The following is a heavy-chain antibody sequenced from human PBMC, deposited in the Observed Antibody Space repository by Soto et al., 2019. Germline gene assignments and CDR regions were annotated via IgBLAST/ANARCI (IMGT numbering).Heavy chain of an antibody. CDR1: GFTFSSSW. CDR2: INSDGSSA. J-gene: IGHJ4*02. CDR3: VRGGFYSNFYLDS. D-gene: IGHD4-4*01. V-gene: IGHV3-74*01. Sequence: GGSLRLSCATSGFTFSSSWMHWVRQAPGKGLVWVSRINSDGSSATYADSVQGRFTTSRDNANNTLYLQMNSLRAEGTAVYFCVRGGFYSNFYLDSWGQGTLVTVSS.